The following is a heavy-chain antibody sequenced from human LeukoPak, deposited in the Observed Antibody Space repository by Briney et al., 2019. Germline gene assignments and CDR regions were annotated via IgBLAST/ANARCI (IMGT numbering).Heavy chain of an antibody. CDR3: ARLSGSFLDY. CDR2: IRFDGSKK. V-gene: IGHV3-33*01. J-gene: IGHJ4*02. D-gene: IGHD1-26*01. CDR1: GFTFSRDG. Sequence: GRSLRLSCAASGFTFSRDGMHWVSQAPGKGLEWVALIRFDGSKKYYADSVKGRFTISRDNSKNTLYLQMNRLRAEDTAVYYCARLSGSFLDYWGQGTLVTVSS.